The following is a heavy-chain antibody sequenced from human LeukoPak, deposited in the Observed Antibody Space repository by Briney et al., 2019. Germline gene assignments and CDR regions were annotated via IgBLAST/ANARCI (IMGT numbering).Heavy chain of an antibody. J-gene: IGHJ4*02. V-gene: IGHV3-23*01. CDR1: GFTFSSYA. CDR2: ISGSGGST. D-gene: IGHD6-13*01. CDR3: AKGSSSWLGGVDY. Sequence: GGSLRLSCAASGFTFSSYAMSWVRQAPGKGLEWDSAISGSGGSTYYADSVKGRFTISRDNSKNTPYLQMNSLRAEDTAVYYCAKGSSSWLGGVDYWGQGTLVTVSS.